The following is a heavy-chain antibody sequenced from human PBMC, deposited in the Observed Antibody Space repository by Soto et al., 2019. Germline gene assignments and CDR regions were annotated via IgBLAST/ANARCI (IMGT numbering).Heavy chain of an antibody. CDR3: ARDFLPSGYVGP. Sequence: GASVKVSCKASGYTFTGYYMHWVRQAPGQGLEWMRWINPNSGGTNYAQKFQGRVTMTRDTSISTAYMELSRLRSDDTAVYYCARDFLPSGYVGPWGQGTLVTVSS. CDR1: GYTFTGYY. J-gene: IGHJ5*02. CDR2: INPNSGGT. V-gene: IGHV1-2*02. D-gene: IGHD5-12*01.